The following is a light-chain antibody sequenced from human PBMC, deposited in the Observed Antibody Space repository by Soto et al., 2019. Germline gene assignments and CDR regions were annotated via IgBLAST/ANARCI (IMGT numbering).Light chain of an antibody. Sequence: QSALTQPASVSGSPGQSNTVSCTGTSSDIGGHGYVSWYKHFPGKAPKLIISEVTQRPSGISPRFSGSKSGNTASLTISGLQSEDEADYYCSSYTTTATLVFGGGTKLTVL. CDR1: SSDIGGHGY. CDR3: SSYTTTATLV. V-gene: IGLV2-14*01. CDR2: EVT. J-gene: IGLJ3*02.